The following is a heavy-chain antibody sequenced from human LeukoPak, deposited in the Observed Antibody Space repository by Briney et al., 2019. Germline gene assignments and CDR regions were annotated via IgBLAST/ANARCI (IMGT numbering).Heavy chain of an antibody. Sequence: GGSLRLSCAASGFTVSSNYMSWVRQAPGKGLEWVSSISSSSSYIYYADSVKGRFTISRDNAKNSLYLQMNSLRAEDTAVYYCARDAPITGTTNYWGQGTLVTVSS. D-gene: IGHD1-7*01. J-gene: IGHJ4*02. CDR1: GFTVSSNY. CDR2: ISSSSSYI. V-gene: IGHV3-21*01. CDR3: ARDAPITGTTNY.